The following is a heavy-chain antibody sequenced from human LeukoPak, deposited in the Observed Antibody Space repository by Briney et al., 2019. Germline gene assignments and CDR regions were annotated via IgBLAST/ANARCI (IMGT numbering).Heavy chain of an antibody. V-gene: IGHV4-4*02. Sequence: SQTLSLTCGVSAGSVSSTNWWTWIRQPPGKGLEWIGEVHLDGRTNFNPSLKSRLTMSVDLYEKHVSLKLTSMTAADTAVYYCAREGGFYRPLDYSGQGTLVTVSS. D-gene: IGHD6-25*01. CDR1: AGSVSSTNW. CDR3: AREGGFYRPLDY. J-gene: IGHJ4*02. CDR2: VHLDGRT.